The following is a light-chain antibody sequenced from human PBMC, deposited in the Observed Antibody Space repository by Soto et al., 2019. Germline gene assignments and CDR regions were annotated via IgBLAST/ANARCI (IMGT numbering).Light chain of an antibody. V-gene: IGKV3-15*01. CDR3: QQYNNWPP. Sequence: ERVMTQSPATLSVSPGERATLSCRASQSVSSNLAWYQQKPGQAPRLLIYGASTRATGIPARFSGSGSGTEFTLTISSLQSEDFAVYYCQQYNNWPPFGQGTKVDIK. CDR1: QSVSSN. J-gene: IGKJ1*01. CDR2: GAS.